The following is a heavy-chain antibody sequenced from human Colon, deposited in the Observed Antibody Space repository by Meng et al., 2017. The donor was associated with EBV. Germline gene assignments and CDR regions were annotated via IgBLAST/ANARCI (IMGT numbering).Heavy chain of an antibody. D-gene: IGHD6-19*01. CDR3: ARVSSGWDYFDY. V-gene: IGHV4-31*03. Sequence: HLQAPGPGLVKPSQTLSLHCPVSGGSVSSGGYYWTWIRQHPGKGLEWFGHIYYSGSTFYNPSLKRRVIISIDTSKNQFSLNLRSVTAADTAVYYCARVSSGWDYFDYWGQGTLVTVSS. CDR1: GGSVSSGGYY. CDR2: IYYSGST. J-gene: IGHJ4*02.